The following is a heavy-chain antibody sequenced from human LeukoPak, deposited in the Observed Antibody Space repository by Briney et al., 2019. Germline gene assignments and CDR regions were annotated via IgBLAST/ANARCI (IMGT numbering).Heavy chain of an antibody. CDR3: AKALSHCSGGSCYSAVDY. CDR1: GFTFSSYA. D-gene: IGHD2-15*01. J-gene: IGHJ4*02. Sequence: GGSLRLSCAASGFTFSSYAMNWVRQAPGKGLEWVSAISGSGGSTYYADSVKGRFTISRDNSKNTLYLQMNSLSAEDAAVYYCAKALSHCSGGSCYSAVDYWGQGTLVTVSS. V-gene: IGHV3-23*01. CDR2: ISGSGGST.